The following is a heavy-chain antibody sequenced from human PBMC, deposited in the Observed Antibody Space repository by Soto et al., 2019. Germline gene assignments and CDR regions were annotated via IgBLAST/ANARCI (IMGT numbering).Heavy chain of an antibody. D-gene: IGHD1-26*01. CDR2: ISGGGGST. CDR3: ATALGGSTGRGPYFDY. CDR1: GFTFSSFA. Sequence: ESGGGLVQPGGSLRLSCAASGFTFSSFAMSWVRQAPGKGLEWVSAISGGGGSTYYADSVKGRFTISRDNSKNTLYLQMNSLRAEETAVYFCATALGGSTGRGPYFDYWGQGTLVTVSS. J-gene: IGHJ4*02. V-gene: IGHV3-23*01.